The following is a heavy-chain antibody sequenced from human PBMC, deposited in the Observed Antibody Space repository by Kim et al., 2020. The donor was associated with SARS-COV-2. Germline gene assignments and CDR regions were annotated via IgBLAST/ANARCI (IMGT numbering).Heavy chain of an antibody. V-gene: IGHV4-59*08. Sequence: SETLSLTCTVSGGSISSYYWSWIRQPPGKGLEWIGYIYYSGSTNYNPSLKSRVTISVDTSKNQFSLKLSSVTAADTAVYYCARHVRFGEWSYDYWGQGTLVTVSS. J-gene: IGHJ4*02. CDR1: GGSISSYY. CDR3: ARHVRFGEWSYDY. D-gene: IGHD3-10*01. CDR2: IYYSGST.